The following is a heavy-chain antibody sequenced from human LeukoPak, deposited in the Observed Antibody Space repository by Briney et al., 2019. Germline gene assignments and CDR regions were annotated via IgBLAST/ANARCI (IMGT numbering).Heavy chain of an antibody. V-gene: IGHV4-34*01. CDR1: GGTFSGYY. D-gene: IGHD3-10*01. CDR2: INHSGNT. J-gene: IGHJ4*02. Sequence: SETLSLTCAVYGGTFSGYYWSWIRQPPGKGLEWIGEINHSGNTNYNPSLKSRVTISIDTSKNQFSLKLSSVTAADTAVYYCARAKRGWFGDQLLDYWGQGTLVTVSS. CDR3: ARAKRGWFGDQLLDY.